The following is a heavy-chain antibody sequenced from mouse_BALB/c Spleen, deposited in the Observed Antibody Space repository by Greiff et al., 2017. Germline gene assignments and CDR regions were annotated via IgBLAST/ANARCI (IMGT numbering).Heavy chain of an antibody. J-gene: IGHJ4*01. CDR2: IWSGGST. CDR3: AKNRRNYYGSSLDYYAMDY. V-gene: IGHV2-5-1*01. D-gene: IGHD1-1*01. CDR1: GFSLTSYG. Sequence: VQLKQSGPSLVQPSQSLSITCTVSGFSLTSYGVHWVRQSPGKGLEWLGVIWSGGSTDYNAAFMSRLSITKDNSKSQVFFKMNSLQADDTAIYYCAKNRRNYYGSSLDYYAMDYWGQGTSVTVSS.